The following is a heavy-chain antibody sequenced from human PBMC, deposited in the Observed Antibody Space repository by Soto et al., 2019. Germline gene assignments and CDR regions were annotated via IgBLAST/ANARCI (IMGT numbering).Heavy chain of an antibody. J-gene: IGHJ6*04. Sequence: ASVKFSFKTSVFTFTSSAVQWLGQARVQRLEWIGWIVVGSGNTNYAQKFQERVTITRDMSTSTAYMELSSLRAEDTAVYYCAEDRPRDSSGVHDYSYGMDVWG. CDR1: VFTFTSSA. CDR2: IVVGSGNT. D-gene: IGHD5-18*01. CDR3: AEDRPRDSSGVHDYSYGMDV. V-gene: IGHV1-58*01.